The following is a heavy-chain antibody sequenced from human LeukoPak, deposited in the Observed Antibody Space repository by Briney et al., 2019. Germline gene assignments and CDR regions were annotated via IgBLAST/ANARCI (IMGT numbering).Heavy chain of an antibody. D-gene: IGHD2/OR15-2a*01. Sequence: SETLSLTCTVSGGSISSGGYYWSWIRQPPGKGLEWIGDIYYSGTTNYNPSLKSRVTMSVDTSKNQFSLKLNSATAADTAVYYCARRLSTRSYYLDDWGQGTLVTVSS. CDR3: ARRLSTRSYYLDD. CDR2: IYYSGTT. V-gene: IGHV4-39*01. J-gene: IGHJ4*02. CDR1: GGSISSGGYY.